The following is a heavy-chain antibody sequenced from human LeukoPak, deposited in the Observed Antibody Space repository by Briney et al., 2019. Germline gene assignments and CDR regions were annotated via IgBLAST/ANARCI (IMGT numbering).Heavy chain of an antibody. CDR1: GFTFSSYE. CDR3: ARGANWFDP. Sequence: GGSLRLSCAASGFTFSSYEMNWVRQAPGKGLEWVSYIRSSGSTIYYADSVKGRFTVSRDNAKNSLYLQMNSLRAEDTAVYYCARGANWFDPWGQGTLVTVSS. V-gene: IGHV3-48*03. J-gene: IGHJ5*02. CDR2: IRSSGSTI.